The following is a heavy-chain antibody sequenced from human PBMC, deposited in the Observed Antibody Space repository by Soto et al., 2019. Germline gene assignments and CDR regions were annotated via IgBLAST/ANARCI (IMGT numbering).Heavy chain of an antibody. CDR1: GYAFTWFK. CDR2: INAGNGNT. J-gene: IGHJ4*02. CDR3: ARPKDYDDCLDL. V-gene: IGHV1-3*01. D-gene: IGHD3-22*01. Sequence: ASVKVSCKASGYAFTWFKIHWVRQAPGQRLEWMGWINAGNGNTKYSQKFRGRVTFTRDTSANTAYMELSSLISEDTAVYYCARPKDYDDCLDLWGQGTLVTVPQ.